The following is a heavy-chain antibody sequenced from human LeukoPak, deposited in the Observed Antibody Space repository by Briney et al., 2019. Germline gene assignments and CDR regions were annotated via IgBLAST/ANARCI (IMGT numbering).Heavy chain of an antibody. Sequence: GGSLRLSCAASGFTLSSYWMHWVRQAPGKGLVWVSRINSDGSSTIYADSVKGRFTISRDNAKNTLYLQMNSLRAEDTAVYYCAKEGSIFGVVIRPYYFDYWGQGTLVTVSS. J-gene: IGHJ4*02. D-gene: IGHD3-3*01. CDR2: INSDGSST. CDR1: GFTLSSYW. CDR3: AKEGSIFGVVIRPYYFDY. V-gene: IGHV3-74*01.